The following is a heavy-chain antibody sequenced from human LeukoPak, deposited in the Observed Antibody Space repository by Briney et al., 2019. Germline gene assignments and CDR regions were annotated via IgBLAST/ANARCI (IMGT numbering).Heavy chain of an antibody. CDR2: IYPGDSDT. J-gene: IGHJ2*01. CDR3: ARPNWAAGDYYWYFDL. D-gene: IGHD7-27*01. CDR1: GYSFTSYW. V-gene: IGHV5-51*01. Sequence: GESLKISCKGSGYSFTSYWIGWVRQMPGKGLEWMGIIYPGDSDTRYSPSFQGQVTISADKSISTAYLQWSSLKASDTAMYYCARPNWAAGDYYWYFDLWGRGTLVTVSS.